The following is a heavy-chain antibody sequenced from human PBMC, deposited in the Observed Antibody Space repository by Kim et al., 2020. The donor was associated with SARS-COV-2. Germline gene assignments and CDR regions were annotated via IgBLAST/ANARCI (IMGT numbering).Heavy chain of an antibody. Sequence: GGSLRLSCAASGFTFSSYAMSWVRQAPGKGLEWVSVISGSGGSTYYAESVKGRFTISRDNSKNTLYLQMNSLRAEDTAVYYCAKDRYSSSWYESAWFDPWGQGTLVTVSS. J-gene: IGHJ5*02. CDR2: ISGSGGST. V-gene: IGHV3-23*01. CDR3: AKDRYSSSWYESAWFDP. D-gene: IGHD6-13*01. CDR1: GFTFSSYA.